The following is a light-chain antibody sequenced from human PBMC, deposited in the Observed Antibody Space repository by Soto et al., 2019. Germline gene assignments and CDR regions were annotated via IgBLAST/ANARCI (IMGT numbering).Light chain of an antibody. CDR3: QQYYSYRT. CDR2: GAS. J-gene: IGKJ1*01. CDR1: QSVSNNY. Sequence: EIVLTQSPGTLSLYPGERATLSCRSSQSVSNNYLAWYQQKPGQAPRLLIYGASNRATGIPDGFSGSGSGTDFTLTISSLQPDDFATYHCQQYYSYRTFGQRTKVDIK. V-gene: IGKV3-20*01.